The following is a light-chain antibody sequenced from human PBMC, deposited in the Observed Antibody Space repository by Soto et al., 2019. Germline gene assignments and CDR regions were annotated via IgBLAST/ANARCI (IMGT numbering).Light chain of an antibody. Sequence: EIRLTQSPGTLSLSTGERATLSCRASQSVSNNYLGWYQQKPGQAPRLLIYGASIRATGIPDRFSGSGSGTDFTLTITRLEPEDFAVYYCQLYGNSRTSGQGTKVDIK. V-gene: IGKV3-20*01. CDR3: QLYGNSRT. CDR2: GAS. CDR1: QSVSNNY. J-gene: IGKJ1*01.